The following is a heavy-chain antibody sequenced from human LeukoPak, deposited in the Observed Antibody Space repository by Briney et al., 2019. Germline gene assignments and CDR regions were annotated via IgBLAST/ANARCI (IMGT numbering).Heavy chain of an antibody. V-gene: IGHV3-30*04. J-gene: IGHJ5*02. Sequence: PGRSLRLSCAASGFTFSSCAMHWVRQAPGKGLEWVAVISYDGSNKYYADSVKGRFTISRDNSKNTLYLQMNSLRAEDTAVYYCARVGSPWFGGLLNWFDPWGQGTLVTVSS. CDR2: ISYDGSNK. CDR3: ARVGSPWFGGLLNWFDP. D-gene: IGHD3-10*01. CDR1: GFTFSSCA.